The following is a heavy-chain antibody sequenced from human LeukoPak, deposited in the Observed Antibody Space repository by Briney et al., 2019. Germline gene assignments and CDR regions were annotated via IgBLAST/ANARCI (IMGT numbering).Heavy chain of an antibody. D-gene: IGHD2-2*01. Sequence: SETLSLTCTVSGGSISSYYWSWIRQPPGKGLEWIGYIYYSGSTNYNPSLKSRVAISVDTSKNQFSLKLSSVTAADTAVYYCARDYCSGTSCYYNYYYMDVWGKGTTVTVSS. CDR3: ARDYCSGTSCYYNYYYMDV. V-gene: IGHV4-59*01. J-gene: IGHJ6*03. CDR2: IYYSGST. CDR1: GGSISSYY.